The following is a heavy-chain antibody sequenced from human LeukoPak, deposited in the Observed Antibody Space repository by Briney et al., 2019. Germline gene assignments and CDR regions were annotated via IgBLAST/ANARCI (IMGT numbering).Heavy chain of an antibody. CDR3: ARGHRITIFGVVTRRVAWFDP. CDR1: GGSFSGYY. J-gene: IGHJ5*02. CDR2: INHSGST. V-gene: IGHV4-34*01. D-gene: IGHD3-3*01. Sequence: SETLSLTCAVYGGSFSGYYWSWLRQPPGKGLEWIGEINHSGSTNYNPSLKSRVTISVDTSKNQFSLKLSSVTAADTAVYYCARGHRITIFGVVTRRVAWFDPWGQGTLVTVSS.